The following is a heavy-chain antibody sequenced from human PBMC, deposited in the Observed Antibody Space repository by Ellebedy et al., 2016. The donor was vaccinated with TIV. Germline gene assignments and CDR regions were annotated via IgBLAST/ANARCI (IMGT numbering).Heavy chain of an antibody. V-gene: IGHV4-34*01. D-gene: IGHD4-17*01. J-gene: IGHJ6*02. CDR1: GASFSHYY. CDR2: INHSGST. Sequence: SETLSLXCAVYGASFSHYYWSWIRRPPGKGLEWIGEINHSGSTNYNPSLKSRVTISVDTSKNQFSLKLSSVTAADTAVYYCASIGDRSYYYGMDVWGQGTTVTVSS. CDR3: ASIGDRSYYYGMDV.